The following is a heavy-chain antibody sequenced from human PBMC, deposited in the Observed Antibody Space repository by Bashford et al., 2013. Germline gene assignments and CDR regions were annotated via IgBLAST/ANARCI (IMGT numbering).Heavy chain of an antibody. J-gene: IGHJ6*02. CDR3: ARDDAMVRGGNGYYGMDV. D-gene: IGHD3-10*01. V-gene: IGHV1-69*04. Sequence: SVKVSCKASGGTFSSYAISWVRQAPGQGLEWMGRIIPILGIANYAQKFQGRVTITADKSTSTAYMELSSLRSEDTAVYYCARDDAMVRGGNGYYGMDVWGQGTTVTVSS. CDR2: IIPILGIA. CDR1: GGTFSSYA.